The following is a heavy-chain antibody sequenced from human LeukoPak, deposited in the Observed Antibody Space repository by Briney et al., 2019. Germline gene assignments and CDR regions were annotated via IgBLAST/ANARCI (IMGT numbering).Heavy chain of an antibody. V-gene: IGHV3-74*01. Sequence: GGSLRLSCAASGFTFTSNWTHWVRQAPGKGLVWVARFNPEGSRTSNADSVKGRFTTSRDNAKNTLYLQMNSLRAEDTAVYYCARAGGYCSSTSCYNWVDPWGQGTLDTVSS. D-gene: IGHD2-2*01. J-gene: IGHJ5*02. CDR1: GFTFTSNW. CDR3: ARAGGYCSSTSCYNWVDP. CDR2: FNPEGSRT.